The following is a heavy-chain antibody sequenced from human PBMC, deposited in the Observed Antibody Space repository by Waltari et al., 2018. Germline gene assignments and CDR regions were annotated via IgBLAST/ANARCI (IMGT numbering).Heavy chain of an antibody. CDR1: GFTFSSYA. V-gene: IGHV3-23*01. D-gene: IGHD2-15*01. Sequence: EVQLLESGGGLVQPGGSLRLSCAASGFTFSSYAMSWVRQAPGKGLEWVSAISGSGGSTYYADSVKGRFTISRDNSKNTLYLQMNSLRAEDTAVYYCAKDASIVVVVAATPLDWFDPWGQGTLVTVSS. CDR2: ISGSGGST. J-gene: IGHJ5*02. CDR3: AKDASIVVVVAATPLDWFDP.